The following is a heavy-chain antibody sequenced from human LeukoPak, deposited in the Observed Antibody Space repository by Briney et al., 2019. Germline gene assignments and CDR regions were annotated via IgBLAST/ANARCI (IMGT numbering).Heavy chain of an antibody. CDR2: IYYSGST. CDR1: GGSISSYY. J-gene: IGHJ4*02. CDR3: GRXRXYYXSGSDYHFDY. D-gene: IGHD3-10*01. V-gene: IGHV4-59*01. Sequence: SETLSXTCTVSGGSISSYYWSWIRQPPGKGLEWIGYIYYSGSTNYNPSLKSRVTISVDTSKNQLSLKLSSVTAADTAVYYCGRXRXYYXSGSDYHFDYWGQGTLVTVSS.